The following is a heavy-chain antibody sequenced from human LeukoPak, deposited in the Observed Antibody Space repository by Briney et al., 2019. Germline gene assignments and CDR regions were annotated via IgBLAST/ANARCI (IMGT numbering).Heavy chain of an antibody. CDR3: ASAFSRRQEYYDSSGGFDY. V-gene: IGHV1-69*05. D-gene: IGHD3-22*01. Sequence: SVKVSCKASGGTFSSYAISWVRQAPGQGLEWMGGIIPIFGTANYAQKFQGRVTITTDESTSTAYMELSSLRSEDTAVYYCASAFSRRQEYYDSSGGFDYWGQGTLVTVSS. J-gene: IGHJ4*02. CDR2: IIPIFGTA. CDR1: GGTFSSYA.